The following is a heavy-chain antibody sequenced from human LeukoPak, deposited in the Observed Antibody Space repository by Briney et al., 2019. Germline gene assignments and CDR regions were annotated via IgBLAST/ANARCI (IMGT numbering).Heavy chain of an antibody. D-gene: IGHD3-22*01. V-gene: IGHV4-39*01. CDR2: IYYSGST. Sequence: SETLSLTCTVSGGSISSSSYYWGWIRQPPGKGLEWIGSIYYSGSTYYNPSLKSRVTISVDTSKNQFSLKLSSVAAADTAVYYCARQDDSSGYYRYYYYYMDVWGKGTTVTLSS. J-gene: IGHJ6*03. CDR1: GGSISSSSYY. CDR3: ARQDDSSGYYRYYYYYMDV.